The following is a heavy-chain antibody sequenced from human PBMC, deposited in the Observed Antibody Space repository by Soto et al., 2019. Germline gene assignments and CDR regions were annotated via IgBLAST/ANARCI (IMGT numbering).Heavy chain of an antibody. CDR3: ARETPRRNYYDSSGYYSGLSVFDY. CDR2: IYYSGST. V-gene: IGHV4-31*03. D-gene: IGHD3-22*01. CDR1: GGSISSGGYY. J-gene: IGHJ4*02. Sequence: SETLSLTCTVAGGSISSGGYYWSWIRKHPGKGLEWIGYIYYSGSTYYNPSLKSRVTISVDTSKNQFSLKLSSVTAADTAVYYCARETPRRNYYDSSGYYSGLSVFDYWGQGTLVTVSS.